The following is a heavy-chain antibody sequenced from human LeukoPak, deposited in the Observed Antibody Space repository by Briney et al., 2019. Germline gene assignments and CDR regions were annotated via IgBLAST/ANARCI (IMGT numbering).Heavy chain of an antibody. CDR3: VRALGYCSSGSCYYYDY. D-gene: IGHD2-15*01. CDR1: GYSFNFHW. CDR2: IYPGDSET. V-gene: IGHV5-51*01. J-gene: IGHJ4*02. Sequence: GGSLRISCKTSGYSFNFHWIGWVRQTPGKGLEWMGIIYPGDSETRYSPSFQGQVTISADKSISTAYLQWSSLKASDTAMYYCVRALGYCSSGSCYYYDYWGQGTLVTVSS.